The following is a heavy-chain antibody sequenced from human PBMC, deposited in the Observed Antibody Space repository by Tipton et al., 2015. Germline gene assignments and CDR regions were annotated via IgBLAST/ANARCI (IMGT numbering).Heavy chain of an antibody. CDR3: AELGSGGFDP. J-gene: IGHJ5*02. V-gene: IGHV4-61*01. Sequence: TLSLTCSVSGASVSSGFYYWTWIRQPPGKGLEWIGYIYYSGTPNYNPSLKSRVTFSVDTSKNQFYLKLRSVTAADTAVYYCAELGSGGFDPWGQGTLVTVSA. CDR1: GASVSSGFYY. CDR2: IYYSGTP. D-gene: IGHD6-19*01.